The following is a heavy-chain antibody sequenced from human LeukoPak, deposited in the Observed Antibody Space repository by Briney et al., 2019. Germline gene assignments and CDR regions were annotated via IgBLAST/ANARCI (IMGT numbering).Heavy chain of an antibody. CDR1: EFTVSSNY. Sequence: GGSLRLSCAASEFTVSSNYMSWVRQAPGKGLEWVSVIYSGGSTFYADSVKGRFTISRHSSKNTLYLQMNSLRAEDTAVYYCARGKMAAMSDWGQGTLVTVSS. CDR3: ARGKMAAMSD. CDR2: IYSGGST. J-gene: IGHJ4*02. D-gene: IGHD5-24*01. V-gene: IGHV3-53*01.